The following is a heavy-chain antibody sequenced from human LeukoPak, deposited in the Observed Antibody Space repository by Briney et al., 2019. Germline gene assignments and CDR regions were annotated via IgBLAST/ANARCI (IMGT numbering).Heavy chain of an antibody. D-gene: IGHD3-10*01. J-gene: IGHJ4*02. CDR1: GGSISSYY. CDR3: ARDGGYGSGTYRVDY. V-gene: IGHV4-59*12. Sequence: PSETLSLTCTVSGGSISSYYWSWIRQPPGKGLEWIGYIYYSGSTNYNPSLKSRVTISVDTSKNQFFLRLSSVTAADTAVYYCARDGGYGSGTYRVDYWGQGTLVTVSS. CDR2: IYYSGST.